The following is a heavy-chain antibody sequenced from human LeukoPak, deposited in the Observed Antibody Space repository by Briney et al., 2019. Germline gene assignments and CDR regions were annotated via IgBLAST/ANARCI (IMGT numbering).Heavy chain of an antibody. CDR1: GYSISSGYY. CDR2: NYHSGST. D-gene: IGHD5-24*01. V-gene: IGHV4-38-2*01. J-gene: IGHJ4*02. CDR3: ARRRDGYFDY. Sequence: PSGTLALTCAVSGYSISSGYYWGWIRQPPGKGLEWIGSNYHSGSTYYNPSLKSRVTISVDTSQNQFSLKPSSVTAADTAVYYCARRRDGYFDYWGQGTLVTVSS.